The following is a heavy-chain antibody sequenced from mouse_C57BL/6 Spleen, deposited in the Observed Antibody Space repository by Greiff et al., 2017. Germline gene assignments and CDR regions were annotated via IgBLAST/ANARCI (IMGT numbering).Heavy chain of an antibody. CDR3: ARQGHYYGSSYVGYFDV. D-gene: IGHD1-1*01. Sequence: VKLVESGPGLVAPSQSLSITCTVSGFSLTSYGVHWVRQPPGKGLEWLVVIWSDGSTTYNSALKSRLSISKDNSKSQVFLKMNSLQTDDTAMYYCARQGHYYGSSYVGYFDVWGTGTTVTVSS. J-gene: IGHJ1*03. CDR1: GFSLTSYG. V-gene: IGHV2-6-1*01. CDR2: IWSDGST.